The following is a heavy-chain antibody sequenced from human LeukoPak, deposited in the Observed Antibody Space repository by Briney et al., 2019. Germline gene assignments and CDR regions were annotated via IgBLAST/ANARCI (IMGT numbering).Heavy chain of an antibody. CDR2: IYYSGTT. D-gene: IGHD2-2*01. CDR1: GGSITRSSYH. J-gene: IGHJ4*02. CDR3: ARLDCSSTSCYALDY. Sequence: PSETLSLTCTVSGGSITRSSYHWGWIRRPPGKGLEWIGSIYYSGTTYYNPSLKSRVTILVDTSKNQFSLRLSSVNAADTAVYYCARLDCSSTSCYALDYWGQGTLVTVSS. V-gene: IGHV4-39*01.